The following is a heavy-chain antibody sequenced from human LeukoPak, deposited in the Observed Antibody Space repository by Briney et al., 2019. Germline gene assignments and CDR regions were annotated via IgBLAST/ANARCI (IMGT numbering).Heavy chain of an antibody. V-gene: IGHV3-11*04. D-gene: IGHD3-22*01. CDR1: GFTFSDYY. CDR2: ISSSGSTI. CDR3: ARDIDDSSGIDAFDI. J-gene: IGHJ3*02. Sequence: GGSLRLSCAASGFTFSDYYMSWIRQAPGKGLEWVSYISSSGSTIYYADSVKGRFTISRDNAKNSLYLQMNSLRTEDTAVYYCARDIDDSSGIDAFDIWGQGTMVTVSS.